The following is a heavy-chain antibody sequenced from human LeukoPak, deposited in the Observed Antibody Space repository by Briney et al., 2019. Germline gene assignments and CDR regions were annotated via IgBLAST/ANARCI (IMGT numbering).Heavy chain of an antibody. CDR1: GYTFTSFF. CDR3: ARDRESRDGYNSYWYFDL. V-gene: IGHV1-46*01. Sequence: GASVKVSCKASGYTFTSFFMHWVRQAPGQGLEWMGIINPRGGSATSAQRFQGRLTVTRDTSTSTVYMELSSLTSEDTAVYYCARDRESRDGYNSYWYFDLWGRGTLVTVSS. D-gene: IGHD5-24*01. J-gene: IGHJ2*01. CDR2: INPRGGSA.